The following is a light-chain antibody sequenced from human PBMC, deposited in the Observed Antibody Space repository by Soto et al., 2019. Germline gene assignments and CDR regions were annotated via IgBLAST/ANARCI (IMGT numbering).Light chain of an antibody. CDR2: DTS. CDR3: HQRNK. CDR1: QFLSSY. J-gene: IGKJ5*01. V-gene: IGKV3-11*01. Sequence: ELVLTESPATRSFSPGERATLSCGASQFLSSYLAWYQQIPGQPHRLLIYDTSNRVTGIPARFSGSRSGTDFTLTISSLEPEDFAVYFCHQRNKFGQGTRLEI.